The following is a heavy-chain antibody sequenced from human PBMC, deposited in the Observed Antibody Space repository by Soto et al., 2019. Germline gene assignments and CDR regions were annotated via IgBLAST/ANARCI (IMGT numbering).Heavy chain of an antibody. Sequence: GGSLRLSCAASGFTFSSYGMHWVRQAPGKGLEWVAVISYDGSNKYYADSVKGRFTISRDNSKNTLYLQMNSLRAEDTAVYYCARDPLDLTVTTPNWFDPWGQGTLVTVSS. V-gene: IGHV3-30*03. J-gene: IGHJ5*02. CDR2: ISYDGSNK. CDR1: GFTFSSYG. D-gene: IGHD4-4*01. CDR3: ARDPLDLTVTTPNWFDP.